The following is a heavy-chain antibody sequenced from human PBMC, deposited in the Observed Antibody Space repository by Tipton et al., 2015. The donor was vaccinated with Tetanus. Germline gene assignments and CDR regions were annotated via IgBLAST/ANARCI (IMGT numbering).Heavy chain of an antibody. J-gene: IGHJ4*02. Sequence: LRLSCTVSGGSISSGDYYWSWIRQPPGKGLEWIGYIYYSGSTYYNPSLKSRVTISVDTSKNQFSQKLSYVTAADTAVYYCARVKVGTYCGGDCYSDDYWGQGTLVTVSS. CDR2: IYYSGST. D-gene: IGHD2-21*02. CDR3: ARVKVGTYCGGDCYSDDY. CDR1: GGSISSGDYY. V-gene: IGHV4-30-4*01.